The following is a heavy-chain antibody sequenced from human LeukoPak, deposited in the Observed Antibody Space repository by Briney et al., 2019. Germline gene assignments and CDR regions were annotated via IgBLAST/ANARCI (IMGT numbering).Heavy chain of an antibody. CDR3: ARDSLLWFGFDY. CDR2: ISSSSSYI. D-gene: IGHD3-10*01. V-gene: IGHV3-21*01. Sequence: PGGSLRLSCAASGFTFSSYSMNCVRQAPGKGLEWVSSISSSSSYIYYADSVKGRFTISRDNAKNSLYLQMNSLRAEDTAVYYCARDSLLWFGFDYWGQGTLVTVSS. CDR1: GFTFSSYS. J-gene: IGHJ4*02.